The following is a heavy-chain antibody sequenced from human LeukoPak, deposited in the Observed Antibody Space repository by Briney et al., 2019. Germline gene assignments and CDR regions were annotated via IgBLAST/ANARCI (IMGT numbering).Heavy chain of an antibody. CDR2: IYPADSTA. CDR3: AREGQVGDYFDY. V-gene: IGHV5-51*01. Sequence: GESLKISCKASGYSFTTYWIGWVRQMPGKGLEWMGIIYPADSTAHYSPSFQGQVTISVDKSINTAYLQWSSLKASDTAIYYCAREGQVGDYFDYWGQGTLVAVSS. J-gene: IGHJ4*02. CDR1: GYSFTTYW.